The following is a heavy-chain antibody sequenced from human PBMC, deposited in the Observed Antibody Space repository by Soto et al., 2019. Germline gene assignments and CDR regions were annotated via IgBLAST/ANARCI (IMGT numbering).Heavy chain of an antibody. V-gene: IGHV4-39*01. CDR2: IYYSGST. Sequence: PSETLSLTCTVSGGSISSSSYYWGWIRQPPGKGLEWIGSIYYSGSTYYNPSLKSRVTISVDTSKNQFSLKLSSVTAADTAVYYCARHRAYYYDSSGFERIDYWGQGTLVTVSS. D-gene: IGHD3-22*01. CDR1: GGSISSSSYY. CDR3: ARHRAYYYDSSGFERIDY. J-gene: IGHJ4*02.